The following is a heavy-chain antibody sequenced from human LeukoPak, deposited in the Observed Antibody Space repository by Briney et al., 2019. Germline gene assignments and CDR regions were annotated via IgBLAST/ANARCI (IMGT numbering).Heavy chain of an antibody. Sequence: PSETLSLTCAVYGGSFSGYYWSWIRQSPGKGLEWIGEINHSGSTNYNPSLKSRVTISVDTSKNQFSLKLSSVTAADTAVYYCARFSPQDSSWPYYYYYGMDVWGQGTTVTVSS. D-gene: IGHD6-13*01. V-gene: IGHV4-34*01. CDR3: ARFSPQDSSWPYYYYYGMDV. CDR1: GGSFSGYY. CDR2: INHSGST. J-gene: IGHJ6*02.